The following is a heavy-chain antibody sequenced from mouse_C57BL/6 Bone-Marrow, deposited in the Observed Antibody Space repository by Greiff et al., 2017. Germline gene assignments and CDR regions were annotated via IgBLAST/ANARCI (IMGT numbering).Heavy chain of an antibody. CDR3: ASYYAMDY. Sequence: EVKLVESGGGLVKPGGSLKLSCAASGFTFSSYAMSWVRQTPEKRLEWVATISDGGSYTYYPDNVKGRFTISRDNAKNNRYLQMSHLKSEDTAMYYCASYYAMDYWGQGTSVTVSS. V-gene: IGHV5-4*03. CDR1: GFTFSSYA. J-gene: IGHJ4*01. CDR2: ISDGGSYT.